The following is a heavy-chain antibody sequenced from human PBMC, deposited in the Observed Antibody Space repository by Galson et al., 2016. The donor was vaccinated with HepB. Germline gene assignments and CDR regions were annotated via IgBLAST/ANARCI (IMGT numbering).Heavy chain of an antibody. D-gene: IGHD3-16*01. CDR2: MTGRGPSS. V-gene: IGHV3-23*01. J-gene: IGHJ4*02. CDR3: AKHPGENYYAYFHY. Sequence: SLRLSCAASGFTFDTYAMNWVRQAPGKGLEWVSGMTGRGPSSFYADSVKGRFTISRDNSKNTLYLQMTSLRAEDTAVYFCAKHPGENYYAYFHYWGQGTLVTVSS. CDR1: GFTFDTYA.